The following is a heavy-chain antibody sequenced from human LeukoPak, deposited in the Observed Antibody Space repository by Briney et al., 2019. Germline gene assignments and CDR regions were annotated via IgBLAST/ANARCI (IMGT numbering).Heavy chain of an antibody. Sequence: GASVKVSCKASGGTFSSYAISWVRQAPGQGLEWMGRIIPILGIANYAQKFQGRVTITADKSTSTAYMELSSLRSEDTAVYYCARDLTYCSGGSCYSVVWGQGTTVTVSS. CDR2: IIPILGIA. D-gene: IGHD2-15*01. CDR3: ARDLTYCSGGSCYSVV. V-gene: IGHV1-69*04. J-gene: IGHJ6*02. CDR1: GGTFSSYA.